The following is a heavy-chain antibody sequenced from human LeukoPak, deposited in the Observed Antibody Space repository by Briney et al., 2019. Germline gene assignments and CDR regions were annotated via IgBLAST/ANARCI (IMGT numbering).Heavy chain of an antibody. Sequence: GSLRLSCAASGFTFSGYSMNWVRQAPGKGLEWVSSISSSSSYIYYADSVKGRFTISRDNAKNSLYLQMNSLRAEDTAVYYCARDHQYCSSTSCSPGPWGQGTLVTVSS. CDR2: ISSSSSYI. V-gene: IGHV3-21*01. CDR3: ARDHQYCSSTSCSPGP. D-gene: IGHD2-2*01. J-gene: IGHJ5*02. CDR1: GFTFSGYS.